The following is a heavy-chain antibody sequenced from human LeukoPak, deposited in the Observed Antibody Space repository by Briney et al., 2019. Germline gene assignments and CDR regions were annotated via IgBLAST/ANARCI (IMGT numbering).Heavy chain of an antibody. J-gene: IGHJ4*02. Sequence: ASVKVSCKAAGYIFTGYYMHWVRQAPGQGLEWMGWINANSGGTKYAQKFQGRVTMTRDTSISTAYMELSSLTSDDTAVYYCAQVLVAATHYLDSWGQGTLVTVSS. CDR2: INANSGGT. CDR3: AQVLVAATHYLDS. CDR1: GYIFTGYY. V-gene: IGHV1-2*02. D-gene: IGHD2-15*01.